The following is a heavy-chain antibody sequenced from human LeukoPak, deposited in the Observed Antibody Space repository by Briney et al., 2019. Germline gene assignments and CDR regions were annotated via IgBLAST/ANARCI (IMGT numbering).Heavy chain of an antibody. CDR2: INPTGGST. Sequence: ASVKVSCKASGYTFTSYYMHWVRQAPGQGLEWMGLINPTGGSTGYAQKFQGRVSMTRDMSTSTDYMELSSLRSEDTAIYYCARDNSVGDNAWWFDPWGQGTLVTVSS. D-gene: IGHD1-26*01. CDR3: ARDNSVGDNAWWFDP. J-gene: IGHJ5*02. CDR1: GYTFTSYY. V-gene: IGHV1-46*01.